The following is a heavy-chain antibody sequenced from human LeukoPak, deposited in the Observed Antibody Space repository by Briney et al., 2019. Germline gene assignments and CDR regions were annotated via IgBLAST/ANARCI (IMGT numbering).Heavy chain of an antibody. CDR2: ISSSSSYI. CDR3: ARAPDYGDDDFDY. V-gene: IGHV3-21*01. D-gene: IGHD4-17*01. J-gene: IGHJ4*02. CDR1: GVTFSSYS. Sequence: GGSLRLSCAASGVTFSSYSMNWVRQAPGKGLEWVSSISSSSSYIYYADSVKGRFTISRDNAKNSLYLQMNSLRAEDTAVYYCARAPDYGDDDFDYWGQGTLVTVSS.